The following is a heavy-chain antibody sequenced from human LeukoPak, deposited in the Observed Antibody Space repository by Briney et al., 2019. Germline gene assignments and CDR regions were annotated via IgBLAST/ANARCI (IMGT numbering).Heavy chain of an antibody. CDR1: GFSFSSYW. Sequence: GGSLRLSCAASGFSFSSYWMHWVRQAPGKGLVWVARIKSDGSSTDYADYVKGRFTISRDNSKNTLYLQMNSLRAEDTAVYYCAKDLRWLHDYWGQGTLVTVSS. CDR2: IKSDGSST. CDR3: AKDLRWLHDY. V-gene: IGHV3-74*01. D-gene: IGHD5-24*01. J-gene: IGHJ4*02.